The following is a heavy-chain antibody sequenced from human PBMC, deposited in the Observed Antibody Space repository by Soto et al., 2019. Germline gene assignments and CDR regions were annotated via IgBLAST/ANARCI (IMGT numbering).Heavy chain of an antibody. D-gene: IGHD6-19*01. Sequence: QVPLVQSGAEVKKPGASVKVSCKASGYTFTSYGIIWVRQAPGQGLEWMGWISAYNGNTNYAQKLQGRVTMTTDTSTSRTYMELRSLRSDDTAVYYCARDVGQWLLDAFDIWGQGTMVTVSS. CDR1: GYTFTSYG. CDR2: ISAYNGNT. V-gene: IGHV1-18*01. CDR3: ARDVGQWLLDAFDI. J-gene: IGHJ3*02.